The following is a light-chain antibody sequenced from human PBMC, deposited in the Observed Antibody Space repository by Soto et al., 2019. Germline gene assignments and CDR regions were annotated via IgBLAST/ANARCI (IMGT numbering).Light chain of an antibody. CDR3: AEWDDSLSGWV. CDR1: SSNIARHY. V-gene: IGLV1-47*01. CDR2: RKN. Sequence: QSVLTQPPSASGTPGQTVTISCSGSSSNIARHYVSWYQQVPGTAPKLLIFRKNQRPSGVPDRFSGSKSGTSASLAISGLRSEDESEHYCAEWDDSLSGWVFGGGTKLTVL. J-gene: IGLJ3*02.